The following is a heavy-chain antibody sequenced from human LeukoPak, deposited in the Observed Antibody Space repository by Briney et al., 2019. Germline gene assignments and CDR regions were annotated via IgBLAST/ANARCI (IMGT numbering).Heavy chain of an antibody. CDR1: GFTFSSYA. D-gene: IGHD3-3*01. CDR3: AKDQGITTFGVVTHPFDY. V-gene: IGHV3-23*01. J-gene: IGHJ4*02. CDR2: ISGSGGST. Sequence: GGSLRLSCAASGFTFSSYAMSWVRQAPGKGLEWVSAISGSGGSTYYADSVKGRFTISRDNSKNTLYLQMNSLRAEDTAVYYCAKDQGITTFGVVTHPFDYWGQGTLVTVSS.